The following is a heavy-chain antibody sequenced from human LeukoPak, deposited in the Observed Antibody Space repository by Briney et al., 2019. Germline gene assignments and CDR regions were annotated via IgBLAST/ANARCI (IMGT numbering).Heavy chain of an antibody. V-gene: IGHV4-59*01. CDR1: GGSISSYY. D-gene: IGHD5-18*01. CDR2: IYYSGST. Sequence: PSETLSLTCTVSGGSISSYYWSWIRQPPGKGLEWIGYIYYSGSTNYNPSLKSRVTISVDTSKNQFSLKLSSVTAADTAVYYCARLADTAMDPYYYYGMDVWGQGTTVTVSS. CDR3: ARLADTAMDPYYYYGMDV. J-gene: IGHJ6*02.